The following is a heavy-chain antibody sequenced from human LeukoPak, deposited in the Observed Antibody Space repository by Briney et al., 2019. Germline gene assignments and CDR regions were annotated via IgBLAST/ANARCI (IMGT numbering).Heavy chain of an antibody. CDR2: IYHSGGT. CDR3: ARELRITMVRGGGFDY. D-gene: IGHD3-10*01. J-gene: IGHJ4*02. CDR1: GGSISSSNW. Sequence: SGTLSLTCAVSGGSISSSNWWSWVRQPPGKGLEWIGEIYHSGGTNYNPSLKSRVTISVDTSKNQFSLKLSSVTAADTAVYYCARELRITMVRGGGFDYWGQGTLVTVSS. V-gene: IGHV4-4*02.